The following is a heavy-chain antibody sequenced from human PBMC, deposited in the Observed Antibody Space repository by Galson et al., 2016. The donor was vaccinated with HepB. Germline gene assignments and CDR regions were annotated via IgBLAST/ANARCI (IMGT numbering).Heavy chain of an antibody. CDR1: GFTFTRYT. Sequence: SLRLSCAASGFTFTRYTMNWVRQSPGKGLEWVSSISGGSSYKYYADSVKGRFTISRDNSKNTLYLQMNSLTSEDTAVYYCAKDRELQYFDWSMPWYWGQGTLVTVSS. CDR3: AKDRELQYFDWSMPWY. J-gene: IGHJ4*02. CDR2: ISGGSSYK. V-gene: IGHV3-21*01. D-gene: IGHD3-9*01.